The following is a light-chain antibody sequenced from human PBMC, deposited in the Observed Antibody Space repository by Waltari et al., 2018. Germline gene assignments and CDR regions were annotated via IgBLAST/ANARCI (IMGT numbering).Light chain of an antibody. CDR2: STN. J-gene: IGLJ3*02. Sequence: QTVVTQEPSFSVSPGGTVTLTCGLRSGSVSTSYYPSWYQQTPGQAPRTLIYSTNTRSSGVPDRFSGSILGNKAALTITGAQADDESDYYCVLYMGSNWVFGGGTKLTVL. CDR1: SGSVSTSYY. CDR3: VLYMGSNWV. V-gene: IGLV8-61*01.